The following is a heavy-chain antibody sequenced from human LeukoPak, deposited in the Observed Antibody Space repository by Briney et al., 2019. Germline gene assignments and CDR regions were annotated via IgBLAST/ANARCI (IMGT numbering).Heavy chain of an antibody. CDR2: IYDSGST. Sequence: SETLSLTCTVSGGSISTSSHYWGWIRQPPGKGLEGIGGIYDSGSTYSNPSLKSRLTTSVDTSKNQFSLKLSSVTAADTAVYYCARLLMTGTSRGFFDYWGQGHPVTVSS. D-gene: IGHD1-7*01. CDR3: ARLLMTGTSRGFFDY. V-gene: IGHV4-39*01. J-gene: IGHJ4*02. CDR1: GGSISTSSHY.